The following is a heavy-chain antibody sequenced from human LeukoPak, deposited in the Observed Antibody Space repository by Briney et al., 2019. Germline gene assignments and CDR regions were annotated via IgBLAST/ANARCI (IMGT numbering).Heavy chain of an antibody. J-gene: IGHJ4*02. Sequence: GGSLRLSCAGSGFTFSTYEMHWVRQAPGKGLEWVAVISSDGSDKDYADSVKGRFTISRDNSKNTLYLQMNSLRAEDSAVYYCARDLYSSGWYGPCDYWGQGTLVTVSS. V-gene: IGHV3-30*01. CDR1: GFTFSTYE. CDR3: ARDLYSSGWYGPCDY. CDR2: ISSDGSDK. D-gene: IGHD6-19*01.